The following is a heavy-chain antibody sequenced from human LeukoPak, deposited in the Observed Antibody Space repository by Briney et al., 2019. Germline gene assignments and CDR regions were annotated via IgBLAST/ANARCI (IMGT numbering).Heavy chain of an antibody. CDR3: TRTTVTSDNYYYGMDV. J-gene: IGHJ6*02. CDR1: GFTFSGSA. CDR2: IRSKANSYAT. Sequence: PGGSLKLSCAASGFTFSGSAMHWVRQASGKGLEWVGRIRSKANSYATAYAASVKGRFTISRDDSKNTAYLQMNSLKTKDTAVYYCTRTTVTSDNYYYGMDVWGQGTTVTVSS. D-gene: IGHD4-17*01. V-gene: IGHV3-73*01.